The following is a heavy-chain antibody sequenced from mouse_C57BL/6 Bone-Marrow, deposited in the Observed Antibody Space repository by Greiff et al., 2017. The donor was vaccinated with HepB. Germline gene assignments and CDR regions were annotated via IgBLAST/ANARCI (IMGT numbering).Heavy chain of an antibody. D-gene: IGHD1-1*02. CDR2: ISSGSSTI. CDR3: ARRYGPLDY. V-gene: IGHV5-17*01. Sequence: EVKLMESGGGLVKPGGSLKLSCAASGFTFSDYGMHWVRQSPEKGLEWVAYISSGSSTIYYAETVKGLFTISRDNAKNNLFLQMTSLRSEDTARYYCARRYGPLDYWGQGTTLTVSS. J-gene: IGHJ2*01. CDR1: GFTFSDYG.